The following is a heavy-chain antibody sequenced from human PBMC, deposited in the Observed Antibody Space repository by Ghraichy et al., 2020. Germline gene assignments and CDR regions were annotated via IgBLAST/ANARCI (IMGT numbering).Heavy chain of an antibody. Sequence: GGSLRLSCAVSGFTVSTNYMHWVRQGPGKGLEWVSVIYSDGRTDYADSAKGRFNLSRDNSKNTLYLQMNSLRVEDTAVYYCARGLRFYASSDVDNSGQGTLVTVSS. D-gene: IGHD3-22*01. CDR1: GFTVSTNY. CDR2: IYSDGRT. J-gene: IGHJ4*02. V-gene: IGHV3-53*01. CDR3: ARGLRFYASSDVDN.